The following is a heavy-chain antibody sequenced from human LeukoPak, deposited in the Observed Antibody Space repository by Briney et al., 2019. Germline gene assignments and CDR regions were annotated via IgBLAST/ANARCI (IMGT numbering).Heavy chain of an antibody. CDR3: AKGQIAVAGHYDY. D-gene: IGHD6-19*01. CDR1: GFTFNSYA. Sequence: GGSLRLSCAASGFTFNSYAMSWVRQAPGKGLEWVSAISGSGGSTYYADSVKGRFTISRDNSKNTLYLQMNSLRAEDTAVYYCAKGQIAVAGHYDYWGQRTLVTVSS. CDR2: ISGSGGST. V-gene: IGHV3-23*01. J-gene: IGHJ4*02.